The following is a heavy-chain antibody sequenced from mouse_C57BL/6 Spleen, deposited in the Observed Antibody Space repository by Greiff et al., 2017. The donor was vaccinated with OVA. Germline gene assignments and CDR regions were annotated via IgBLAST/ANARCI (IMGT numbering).Heavy chain of an antibody. Sequence: QVQLQQPGAELVKPGASVKVSCKASGYTFTSYWMHWVKQRPGQGLEWIGRIHPSDSDTNYNQKFKGKATLTVDKSSSTAYMQLSSLTSEDSAVYYCALIWGELQAGFAYWGQGTLVTVSA. J-gene: IGHJ3*01. V-gene: IGHV1-74*01. CDR2: IHPSDSDT. CDR1: GYTFTSYW. D-gene: IGHD1-1*02. CDR3: ALIWGELQAGFAY.